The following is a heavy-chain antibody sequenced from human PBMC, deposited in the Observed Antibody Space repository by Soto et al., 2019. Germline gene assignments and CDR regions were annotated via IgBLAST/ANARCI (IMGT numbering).Heavy chain of an antibody. CDR3: ASGLCSSWYERDY. CDR1: GGSFSGYY. D-gene: IGHD6-13*01. Sequence: QVQLQQWGAGLLKPSETLSLTCAVYGGSFSGYYWSWIRQPPGKGLEWIGEINHSGSTNYNPSLKSRVTIPVDTSKNQFSLKLSSVTAADTAVYYCASGLCSSWYERDYWGQGTLVTVSS. CDR2: INHSGST. V-gene: IGHV4-34*01. J-gene: IGHJ4*02.